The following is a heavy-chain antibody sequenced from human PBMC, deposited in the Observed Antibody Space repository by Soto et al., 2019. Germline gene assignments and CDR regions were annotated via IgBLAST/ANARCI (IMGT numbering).Heavy chain of an antibody. V-gene: IGHV3-64D*06. J-gene: IGHJ4*02. CDR1: GFTFSSYA. CDR2: ISSNGGST. D-gene: IGHD2-2*01. Sequence: SLRLSCSASGFTFSSYAMHWVRQAPGKGLEYVSAISSNGGSTYYADSVKGRFTISRDNSKNTLYLQMSSLRAEDTAVYYCVKDRYCSSTSCKGQFDYWGQGTLVTVSS. CDR3: VKDRYCSSTSCKGQFDY.